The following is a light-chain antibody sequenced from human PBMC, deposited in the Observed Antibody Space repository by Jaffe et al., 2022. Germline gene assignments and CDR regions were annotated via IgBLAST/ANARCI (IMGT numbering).Light chain of an antibody. Sequence: DIQMTQSPSTLSASVGDRVTITCRASQSISSWLAWYQQKPGKAPKLLIYKASSLESGVPSRFSGSGSGTEFTLTISSLQPDDFATYYCQQYNSYPFAFGQGTKLEIK. CDR2: KAS. CDR3: QQYNSYPFA. CDR1: QSISSW. J-gene: IGKJ2*01. V-gene: IGKV1-5*03.